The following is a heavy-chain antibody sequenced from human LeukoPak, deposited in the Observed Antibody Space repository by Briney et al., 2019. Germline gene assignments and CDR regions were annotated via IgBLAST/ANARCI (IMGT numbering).Heavy chain of an antibody. D-gene: IGHD5-24*01. CDR2: ISSSISYI. V-gene: IGHV3-21*01. J-gene: IGHJ6*03. CDR1: GFTFSRYT. CDR3: ARVGTRMVTIVAPYYMDI. Sequence: GGSLRLSCAASGFTFSRYTMNWVRQAPGRGLEWVSSISSSISYIYYADSVKGRYTISRDNAKNSLYLQMNSLRAEDTAVYYCARVGTRMVTIVAPYYMDIWGKGTTVTVSS.